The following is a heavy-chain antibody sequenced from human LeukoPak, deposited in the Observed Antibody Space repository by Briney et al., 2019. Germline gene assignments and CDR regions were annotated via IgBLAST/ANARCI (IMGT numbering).Heavy chain of an antibody. V-gene: IGHV3-23*01. CDR2: VSGSGGST. D-gene: IGHD3-22*01. CDR1: GFTFRSYA. Sequence: GGSLRLSCAASGFTFRSYAMSWVRQAPGKGLEWVSAVSGSGGSTYYADSVKGRFTISRDNSKNTLYLQMNSLRAEDTAVYYCAKKGYDSSTVRAYFDYWGQGTLVTVSS. J-gene: IGHJ4*02. CDR3: AKKGYDSSTVRAYFDY.